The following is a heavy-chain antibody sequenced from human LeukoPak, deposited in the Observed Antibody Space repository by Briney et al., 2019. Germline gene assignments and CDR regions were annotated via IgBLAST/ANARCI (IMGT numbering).Heavy chain of an antibody. CDR1: GFTFSSYG. V-gene: IGHV3-23*01. D-gene: IGHD1-26*01. Sequence: GGSLRLSCAASGFTFSSYGMSWVRQAPGKGLEWVSTISGSGGDTYSADSVKGRFTISRDNSKNTLFLLMSSLRAEDTAVYYCAKGHRPSGRYFDYWGQGTLVTVSS. J-gene: IGHJ4*02. CDR2: ISGSGGDT. CDR3: AKGHRPSGRYFDY.